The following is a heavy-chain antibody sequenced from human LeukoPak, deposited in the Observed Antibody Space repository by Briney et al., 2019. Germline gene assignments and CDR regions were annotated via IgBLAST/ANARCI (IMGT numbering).Heavy chain of an antibody. Sequence: PGGSLRLSCAASGFTFSSYSMNWVRQAPGKGLEWVSSISSSSSYIYYADSVKGRFTISRDNAKNSLYLQMSSLRAEDTAVYYCASGFPHRDYYDSSGYYLFDYWGQGTLVTVSS. D-gene: IGHD3-22*01. CDR3: ASGFPHRDYYDSSGYYLFDY. CDR2: ISSSSSYI. J-gene: IGHJ4*02. V-gene: IGHV3-21*01. CDR1: GFTFSSYS.